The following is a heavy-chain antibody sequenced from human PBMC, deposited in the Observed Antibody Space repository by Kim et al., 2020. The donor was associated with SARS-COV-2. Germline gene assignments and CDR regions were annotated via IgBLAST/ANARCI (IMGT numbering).Heavy chain of an antibody. J-gene: IGHJ2*01. V-gene: IGHV3-21*01. Sequence: ADSVKGRFTISRDNAKNSLYLQMNSLRAEDTAVYYCARDLWTTPYWYFDLWGRGTLVTVSS. CDR3: ARDLWTTPYWYFDL. D-gene: IGHD4-17*01.